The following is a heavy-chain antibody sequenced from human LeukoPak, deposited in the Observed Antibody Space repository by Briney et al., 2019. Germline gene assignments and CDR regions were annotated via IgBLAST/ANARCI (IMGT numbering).Heavy chain of an antibody. CDR2: IYSGGST. J-gene: IGHJ3*02. D-gene: IGHD6-13*01. CDR1: GFTVSSNY. V-gene: IGHV3-66*04. Sequence: GGSLRLSCAASGFTVSSNYMSWVRQAPGKGLEWVSIIYSGGSTYYADSVKGRVTTSRDNSKNTLYLQMNSLRAEDTAVYYCARHSSSWYFAFDIWGQGTMVTVSS. CDR3: ARHSSSWYFAFDI.